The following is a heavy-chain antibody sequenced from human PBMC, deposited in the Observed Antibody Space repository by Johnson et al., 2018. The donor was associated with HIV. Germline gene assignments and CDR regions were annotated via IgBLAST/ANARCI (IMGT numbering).Heavy chain of an antibody. CDR3: ARVRGFWERNGAGAFDI. V-gene: IGHV3-66*01. J-gene: IGHJ3*02. D-gene: IGHD1-26*01. Sequence: VQLVESGGGLVQPGGSLRLSCAASGFTVSSNYMSWVRQAPGKGLEWVSVIYSGGTTYYVDSVKGRFTISRDNSKNTLYLQMNSLRAEDTAVYYWARVRGFWERNGAGAFDIWGQGTMVTVSS. CDR1: GFTVSSNY. CDR2: IYSGGTT.